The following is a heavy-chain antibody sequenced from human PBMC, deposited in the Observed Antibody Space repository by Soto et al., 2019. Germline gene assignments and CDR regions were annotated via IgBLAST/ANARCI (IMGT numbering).Heavy chain of an antibody. Sequence: QVQLQQWGAGLLKPSETLSLTCAAHNGSFTDYFWTWIRQSPGEGLEWIGEINHRGGATYNPSLRRRVTIARGTPKNHCSLSLRSLPAADTAVYYGVARGMTYDFLSGPHPFDPWGHGTLVTDSS. V-gene: IGHV4-34*02. CDR3: VARGMTYDFLSGPHPFDP. D-gene: IGHD3-3*01. J-gene: IGHJ5*02. CDR1: NGSFTDYF. CDR2: INHRGGA.